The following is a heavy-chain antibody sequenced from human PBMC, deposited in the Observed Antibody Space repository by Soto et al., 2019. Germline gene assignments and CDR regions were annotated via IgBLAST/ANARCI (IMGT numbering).Heavy chain of an antibody. Sequence: GGSLRLSCAASGFTFSSYAMSWVRQAPGKGLEWVSAISGSGGSTYYADSVKGRFTISRDNSKNTLYLQMNSLRAEDTAVYYCAKDHPPDCYDSSGYYRPANGGMDVWGQGTTVTVSS. CDR1: GFTFSSYA. V-gene: IGHV3-23*01. CDR2: ISGSGGST. D-gene: IGHD3-22*01. CDR3: AKDHPPDCYDSSGYYRPANGGMDV. J-gene: IGHJ6*02.